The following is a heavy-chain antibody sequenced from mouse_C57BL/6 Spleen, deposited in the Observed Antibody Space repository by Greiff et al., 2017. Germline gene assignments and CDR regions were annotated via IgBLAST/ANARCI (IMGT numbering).Heavy chain of an antibody. J-gene: IGHJ1*03. D-gene: IGHD1-1*01. CDR3: AVMGRYWYFDV. CDR2: ISSGSSTI. CDR1: GFTFSDYG. V-gene: IGHV5-17*01. Sequence: EVHLVESGGGLVKPGGSLKLSCAASGFTFSDYGMHWVRQAPEKGLEWVAYISSGSSTIYYADTVKGRFTISRDNAKNTLFLQMTSLRSEDTAMYYCAVMGRYWYFDVWGTGTTVTVSS.